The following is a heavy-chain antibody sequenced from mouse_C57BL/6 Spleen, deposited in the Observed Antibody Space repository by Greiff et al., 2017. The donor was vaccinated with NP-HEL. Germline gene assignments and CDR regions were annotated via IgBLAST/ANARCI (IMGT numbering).Heavy chain of an antibody. CDR1: GFTFSSYA. D-gene: IGHD3-3*01. V-gene: IGHV5-4*01. CDR2: ISDGGSYT. J-gene: IGHJ4*01. CDR3: AREGTPVIYYYAMDY. Sequence: DVKLVESGGGLVKPGGSLKLSCAASGFTFSSYAMSWVRQTPEKRLEWVATISDGGSYTYYPDNVKGRFTISRDNAKNNLYLQMSHLKSEDTAMYYCAREGTPVIYYYAMDYWGQGTSVTVSS.